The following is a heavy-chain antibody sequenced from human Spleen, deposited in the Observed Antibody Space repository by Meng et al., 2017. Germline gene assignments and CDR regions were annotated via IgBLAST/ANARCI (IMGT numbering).Heavy chain of an antibody. V-gene: IGHV4-39*07. Sequence: SETLSLTCTVSGGSVSSGSYYWSWIRQPPGKGLEWIGSIYHSGSTYYNPSLKSRVTISVDTSKNQFSLKLSSVTAADTAVYYCARIYSAKIDYWGQGTLVTVSS. J-gene: IGHJ4*02. CDR1: GGSVSSGSYY. CDR3: ARIYSAKIDY. CDR2: IYHSGST. D-gene: IGHD5-18*01.